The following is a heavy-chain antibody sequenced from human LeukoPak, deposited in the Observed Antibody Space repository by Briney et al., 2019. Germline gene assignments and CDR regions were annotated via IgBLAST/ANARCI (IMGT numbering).Heavy chain of an antibody. CDR1: GFTVNSHY. J-gene: IGHJ4*02. CDR3: AREIAPSGYFSTAFDS. D-gene: IGHD3-22*01. V-gene: IGHV3-53*01. CDR2: IYSGGST. Sequence: GGSLRLSCAVSGFTVNSHYMSWVRQAPGKGLEWISLIYSGGSTFYADSVKGRFTISRDNSKNILYLQRNNLRAEYTAIYYCAREIAPSGYFSTAFDSWGQGTLVTVSS.